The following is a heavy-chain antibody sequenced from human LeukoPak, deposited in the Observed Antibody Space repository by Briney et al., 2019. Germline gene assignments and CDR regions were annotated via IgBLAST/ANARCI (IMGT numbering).Heavy chain of an antibody. CDR2: IHEHSSEI. J-gene: IGHJ4*02. CDR1: GFSFSGFS. Sequence: GGTLRLSCAASGFSFSGFSMSWVRQAPGKGLEWVASIHEHSSEISYVDSVKGRFTTSRDNAKNLLFLQLNNLRAEDTAVYYCARPRGYSSGSLKYFDFWGQGALVTVSS. CDR3: ARPRGYSSGSLKYFDF. D-gene: IGHD6-19*01. V-gene: IGHV3-7*01.